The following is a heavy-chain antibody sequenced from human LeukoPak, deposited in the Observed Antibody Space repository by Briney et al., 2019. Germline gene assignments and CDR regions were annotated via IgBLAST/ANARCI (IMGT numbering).Heavy chain of an antibody. Sequence: GASVKVSCKASGYTFTSYYVHWVRQAPGQGLEWMGIINPSGGSTSYAQKFQGRVTMTRDTSTSTVYIELSSLRSEDTAVYYCARGPWVEYYDSSGYYVYAFDIWGQGTMVTVSS. V-gene: IGHV1-46*01. CDR3: ARGPWVEYYDSSGYYVYAFDI. CDR1: GYTFTSYY. CDR2: INPSGGST. D-gene: IGHD3-22*01. J-gene: IGHJ3*02.